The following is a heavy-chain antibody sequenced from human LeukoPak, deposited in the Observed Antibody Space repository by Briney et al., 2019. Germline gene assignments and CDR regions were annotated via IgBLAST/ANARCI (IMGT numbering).Heavy chain of an antibody. CDR2: LSYDGSDN. CDR3: ARVACKTSCSNGVYLDY. Sequence: PGGSLRLSCAASGFTFNSYEMHWVRQAPGKGLEWVALLSYDGSDNYYADSVKGRFTISRDNSKNTLYLQMTSLRAEDTAVYYCARVACKTSCSNGVYLDYWGQGTLVTVSS. V-gene: IGHV3-30*01. D-gene: IGHD2-2*01. J-gene: IGHJ4*02. CDR1: GFTFNSYE.